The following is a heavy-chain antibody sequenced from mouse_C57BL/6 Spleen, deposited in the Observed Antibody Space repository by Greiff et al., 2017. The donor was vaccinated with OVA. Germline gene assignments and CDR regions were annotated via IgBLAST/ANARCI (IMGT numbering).Heavy chain of an antibody. CDR3: ARSAGTGDWYCDV. CDR1: GYAFSSYW. V-gene: IGHV1-80*01. Sequence: QVQLKESGAELVKPGASVKISCKASGYAFSSYWMNWVKQRPGKGLEWIGQIYPGDGDTNYNGKFKGKATLTADKSSSTAYMQLSSLTSEDSAVYICARSAGTGDWYCDVWGTGTTVTVSS. D-gene: IGHD4-1*01. CDR2: IYPGDGDT. J-gene: IGHJ1*03.